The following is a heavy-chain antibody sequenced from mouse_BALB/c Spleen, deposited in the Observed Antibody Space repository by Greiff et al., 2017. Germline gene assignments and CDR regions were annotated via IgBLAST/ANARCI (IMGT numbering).Heavy chain of an antibody. Sequence: EVQLVESGGGLVQPGGSRKLSCAASGFTFSSFGMHWVRQAPEKGLEWVAYISSGSSTIYYADTVKGRFTISRDNPKNTLFLQMTSLRSEDTAMYYCATTRYYYAMDYWGQGTSVTVSS. V-gene: IGHV5-17*02. D-gene: IGHD2-1*01. CDR2: ISSGSSTI. CDR3: ATTRYYYAMDY. J-gene: IGHJ4*01. CDR1: GFTFSSFG.